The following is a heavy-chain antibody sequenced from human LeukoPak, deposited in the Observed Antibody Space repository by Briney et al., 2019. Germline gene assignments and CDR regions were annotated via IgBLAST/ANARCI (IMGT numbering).Heavy chain of an antibody. J-gene: IGHJ6*03. Sequence: SQTLSLTCTVSDGSISSGSYYWSWIRQPAGKGLEWIGRIYTSGSTNHNPSLKSRVTISVDTSKNQFSLKLSSVTAADTAVYYCARELYDYAYYYYYMDVWGKGTTVTVSS. CDR2: IYTSGST. CDR3: ARELYDYAYYYYYMDV. D-gene: IGHD4-17*01. CDR1: DGSISSGSYY. V-gene: IGHV4-61*02.